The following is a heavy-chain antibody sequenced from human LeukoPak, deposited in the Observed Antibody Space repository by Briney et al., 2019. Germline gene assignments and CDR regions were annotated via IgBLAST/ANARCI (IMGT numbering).Heavy chain of an antibody. Sequence: GGSLRLSCAASGFTFSGSAMHWVRQASGKGLEWVGRIRSKANSYATAYAASVKGRFTISRDDSKNTAYLQMNSLRTEDTAVYYCTRHHMGAFDIWGQGTMVTVSS. V-gene: IGHV3-73*01. CDR2: IRSKANSYAT. CDR1: GFTFSGSA. D-gene: IGHD3-16*01. J-gene: IGHJ3*02. CDR3: TRHHMGAFDI.